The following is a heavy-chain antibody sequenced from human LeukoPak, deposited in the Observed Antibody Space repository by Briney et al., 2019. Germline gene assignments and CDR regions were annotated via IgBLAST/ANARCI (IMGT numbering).Heavy chain of an antibody. D-gene: IGHD3-22*01. CDR3: AKDGSDSSGYYPFDY. V-gene: IGHV3-23*01. CDR1: GFTFSSYW. CDR2: ISGSGGST. Sequence: PGGSLRLSCAASGFTFSSYWMSWVRQAPGKGLEWVSAISGSGGSTYYADSVKGRFTISRDNSKNTLYLQMNSLRAEDTAVYYCAKDGSDSSGYYPFDYWGQGTLVTVSS. J-gene: IGHJ4*02.